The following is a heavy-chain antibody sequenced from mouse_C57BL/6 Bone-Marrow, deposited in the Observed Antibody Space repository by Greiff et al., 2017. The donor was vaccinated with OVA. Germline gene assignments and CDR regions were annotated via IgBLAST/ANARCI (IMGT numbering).Heavy chain of an antibody. CDR1: GFSLTSYG. CDR3: AKNWGGSTWYFDV. Sequence: VQLQQSGPGLVQPSQSLSITCTVSGFSLTSYGVHWVRQSPGKGLEWLGVIWRGGSTDYNAAFMSRLSITKDNSKSQVFFKMNSLQADDTAIYYCAKNWGGSTWYFDVWGTGTTVTVSS. J-gene: IGHJ1*03. CDR2: IWRGGST. D-gene: IGHD1-1*01. V-gene: IGHV2-5*01.